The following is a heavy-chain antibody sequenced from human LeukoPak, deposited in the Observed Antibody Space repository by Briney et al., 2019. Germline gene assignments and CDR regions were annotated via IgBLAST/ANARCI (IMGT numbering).Heavy chain of an antibody. Sequence: PSETLSLTCTVSGGSISSYYWSWIRQPPGKGLEWIGYIYYSGSTNYNPSLKSRVTISVDTSKNQFSLKLSSVTAADTAVYYCASEGIAAAGIDYWGQGTLVTVSS. CDR3: ASEGIAAAGIDY. V-gene: IGHV4-59*12. CDR1: GGSISSYY. D-gene: IGHD6-13*01. J-gene: IGHJ4*02. CDR2: IYYSGST.